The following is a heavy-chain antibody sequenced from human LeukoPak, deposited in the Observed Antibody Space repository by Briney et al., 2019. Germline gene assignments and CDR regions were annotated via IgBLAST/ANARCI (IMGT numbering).Heavy chain of an antibody. J-gene: IGHJ4*02. CDR3: ASVRDGYNYFDY. V-gene: IGHV1-69*01. CDR1: GGTFSSYA. Sequence: SVKVSCKASGGTFSSYAISWVRQAPGQGLEWMGGIIPIFGTANYAQKFQGRVTITADESTSTAYMELSSLRSEDTAVYYCASVRDGYNYFDYWGQGTPVTVSS. D-gene: IGHD5-24*01. CDR2: IIPIFGTA.